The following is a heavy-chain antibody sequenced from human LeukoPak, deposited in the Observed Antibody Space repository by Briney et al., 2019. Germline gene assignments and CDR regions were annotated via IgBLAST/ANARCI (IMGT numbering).Heavy chain of an antibody. CDR2: IYHSGST. CDR1: GYSTSSGYY. Sequence: SETLSLTCTVSGYSTSSGYYWGWIRQPPGKGLEWIGSIYHSGSTYYNPSLKSRVTISVDTSKNQFSLKLSSVTAADTAVYYCARGYARYWGQGTLVTVSS. V-gene: IGHV4-38-2*02. J-gene: IGHJ4*02. CDR3: ARGYARY. D-gene: IGHD2-2*01.